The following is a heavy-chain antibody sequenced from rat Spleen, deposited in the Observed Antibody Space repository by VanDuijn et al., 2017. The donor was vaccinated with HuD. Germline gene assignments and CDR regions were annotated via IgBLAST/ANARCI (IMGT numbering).Heavy chain of an antibody. CDR3: ARGCYDDDYYYNWFAY. D-gene: IGHD1-12*03. CDR2: IYHDGGT. J-gene: IGHJ3*01. V-gene: IGHV2-17*01. Sequence: VQLKESGPGLVQPSQTLSLTCTVSGFSLSSHGVIWVRQPPGKGLEWMGKIYHDGGTDYNSAIKSRLSISRDTSKSQVFLKINSLQTDDTAMYYCARGCYDDDYYYNWFAYWGQGTLVTVSS. CDR1: GFSLSSHG.